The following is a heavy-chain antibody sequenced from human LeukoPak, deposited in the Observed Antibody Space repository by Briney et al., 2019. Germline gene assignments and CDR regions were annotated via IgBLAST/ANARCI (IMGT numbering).Heavy chain of an antibody. Sequence: SETLSLTCTVSGDSISSYYWSWIRQPPGKGLEWIGDIYNSGNTNYNPSLKSRVTMSVSTSKNQFSLKLSSVTAADTAVYYCARTYSGSAIDYWGQGTLVTVSS. CDR2: IYNSGNT. CDR1: GDSISSYY. J-gene: IGHJ4*02. D-gene: IGHD1-26*01. V-gene: IGHV4-59*01. CDR3: ARTYSGSAIDY.